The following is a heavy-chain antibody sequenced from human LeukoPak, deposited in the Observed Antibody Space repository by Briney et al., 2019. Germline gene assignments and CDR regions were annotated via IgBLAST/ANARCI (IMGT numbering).Heavy chain of an antibody. D-gene: IGHD3-22*01. Sequence: GASVRVSCKASGYTFTGYYMHWVRQAPGQGLEWMGWINPNSGGTNYAQNFQGRVTMTRDTSISTAYMELSRLRPDDTAVYYCARDQGTYYYDSSGYYYRVYGMDVWGQGTTVTVSS. CDR2: INPNSGGT. CDR1: GYTFTGYY. V-gene: IGHV1-2*02. J-gene: IGHJ6*02. CDR3: ARDQGTYYYDSSGYYYRVYGMDV.